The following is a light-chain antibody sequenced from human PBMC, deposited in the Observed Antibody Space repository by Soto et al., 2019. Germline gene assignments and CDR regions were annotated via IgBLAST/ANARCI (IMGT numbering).Light chain of an antibody. J-gene: IGLJ1*01. CDR2: EVS. Sequence: QSALTQPASVSGSPGQSITISCTGTSSDVGSYDYVSWYQHHPGKAPKLMIYEVSNRPSGISNRFSGSKSDNTASLTISGLQAEDEADYYCCSYSTSNTHNYVFGTGTKLTVL. CDR1: SSDVGSYDY. CDR3: CSYSTSNTHNYV. V-gene: IGLV2-14*01.